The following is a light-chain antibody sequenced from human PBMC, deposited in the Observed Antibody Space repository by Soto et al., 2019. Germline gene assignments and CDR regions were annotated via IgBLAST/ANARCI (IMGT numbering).Light chain of an antibody. CDR2: AAS. CDR3: QQYNNWRT. CDR1: QSVSSN. J-gene: IGKJ1*01. V-gene: IGKV3-15*01. Sequence: ELVLTHSAATLSVSPGERATLSCRASQSVSSNLAWYQQKPGQAPRLLIYAASTRATGIPARFSGSGSGTEFTLTISSLQSEDFAVYYCQQYNNWRTFGQGTKV.